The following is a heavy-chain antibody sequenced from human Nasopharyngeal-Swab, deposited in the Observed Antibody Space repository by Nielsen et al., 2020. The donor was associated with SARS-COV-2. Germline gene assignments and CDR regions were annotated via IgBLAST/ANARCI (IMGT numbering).Heavy chain of an antibody. CDR3: ARVGLFDY. CDR2: ISGRGTNI. V-gene: IGHV3-11*04. CDR1: GFTFSDYY. J-gene: IGHJ4*02. Sequence: GSLKISCAASGFTFSDYYMSWIRQAPGKGLEWVSYISGRGTNIYYAESVKGRFTISRDNAKNSLYLQLNSLRAEDTAVYYCARVGLFDYWGQGTLVTVSS.